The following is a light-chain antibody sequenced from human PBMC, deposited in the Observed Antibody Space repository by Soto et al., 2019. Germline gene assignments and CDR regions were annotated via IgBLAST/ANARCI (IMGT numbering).Light chain of an antibody. V-gene: IGKV1-39*01. CDR2: AAS. CDR1: QNINTY. CDR3: QQTDDNPRT. Sequence: DIQVTQSPSSLSASVGDRITITCRTSQNINTYLNWYQQNPGKVPKLLISAASNLQSGVPSRFSGSGSGTDFSLTITSLQAEDFATYYCQQTDDNPRTFGPRTKV. J-gene: IGKJ1*01.